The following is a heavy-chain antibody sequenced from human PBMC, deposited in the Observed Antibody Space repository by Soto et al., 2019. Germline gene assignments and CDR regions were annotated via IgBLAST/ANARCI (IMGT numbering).Heavy chain of an antibody. D-gene: IGHD6-19*01. CDR1: GCTFSSYT. CDR2: IIPILGIA. V-gene: IGHV1-69*02. J-gene: IGHJ5*02. Sequence: GASVKVSCKSSGCTFSSYTISWVRQAPGQGLEWMGRIIPILGIANYAQKFQGRVTITADKSTSTAYMELSSLRSEDTAVYYCARGPFSGYSSENRNWFDPWGQGTLVTVSS. CDR3: ARGPFSGYSSENRNWFDP.